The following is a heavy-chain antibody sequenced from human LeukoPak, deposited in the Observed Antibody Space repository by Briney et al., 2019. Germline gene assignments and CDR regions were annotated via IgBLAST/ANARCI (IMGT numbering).Heavy chain of an antibody. D-gene: IGHD1-26*01. CDR1: GFTLSSYA. Sequence: SGGSLRLSCAASGFTLSSYAMSWVRQAPGKGLEWVSAISGSGGSTYYADSVKGRFTISRDNSKNTLYLQMNSLRAEDTAEYYCARDCRSGSYYDYWGQGTLVTVSS. CDR2: ISGSGGST. CDR3: ARDCRSGSYYDY. J-gene: IGHJ4*02. V-gene: IGHV3-23*01.